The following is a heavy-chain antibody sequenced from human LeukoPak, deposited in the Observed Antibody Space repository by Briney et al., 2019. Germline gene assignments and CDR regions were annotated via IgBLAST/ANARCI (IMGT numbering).Heavy chain of an antibody. D-gene: IGHD3-10*01. CDR3: ARDRNYYGSGSYYTEVDY. Sequence: GGSLRLSCAASGFTFSSHGMHWVRQAPGMGLEWVALILYDGSNEYYADSVQGRFTISRDSSRDTLYLQMNSLRAEDTAVYYCARDRNYYGSGSYYTEVDYWGQGTLVTVSS. V-gene: IGHV3-30*03. CDR2: ILYDGSNE. CDR1: GFTFSSHG. J-gene: IGHJ4*02.